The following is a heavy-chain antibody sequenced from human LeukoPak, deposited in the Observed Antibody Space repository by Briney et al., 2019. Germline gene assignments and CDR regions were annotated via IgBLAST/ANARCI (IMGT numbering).Heavy chain of an antibody. CDR3: AKDQGYDILTGYYKRALGFDY. CDR2: ISGSGGSA. Sequence: GGSLRLSCAASGFTFSSYAMSWVRQAPGKGLEWVSAISGSGGSAYYADSVKGRFTISRDNSKNTLNLQMNSLRAEDTAVYYCAKDQGYDILTGYYKRALGFDYWGQGTLVTVSS. V-gene: IGHV3-23*01. CDR1: GFTFSSYA. J-gene: IGHJ4*02. D-gene: IGHD3-9*01.